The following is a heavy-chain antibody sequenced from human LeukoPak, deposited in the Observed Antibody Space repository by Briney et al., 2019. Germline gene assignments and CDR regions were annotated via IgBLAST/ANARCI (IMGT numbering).Heavy chain of an antibody. Sequence: ASVKVPCKASGYTFTSYVISWVRQAPGQGLEWMGWISAYNGNTNYAQKLQGRVTMTTDTSTSTAYMELRSLRSDDTAVYYCARGREAVAGSIKYYYGMDVWGQGTTVTVSS. J-gene: IGHJ6*02. CDR3: ARGREAVAGSIKYYYGMDV. CDR2: ISAYNGNT. V-gene: IGHV1-18*01. CDR1: GYTFTSYV. D-gene: IGHD6-19*01.